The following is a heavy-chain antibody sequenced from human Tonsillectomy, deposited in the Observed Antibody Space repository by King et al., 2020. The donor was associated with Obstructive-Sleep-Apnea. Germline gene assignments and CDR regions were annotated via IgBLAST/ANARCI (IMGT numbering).Heavy chain of an antibody. CDR1: GFTFSSYS. D-gene: IGHD6-6*01. Sequence: EVQLVESGGGLVKPGGSLRLSCAASGFTFSSYSLDWVRQAPGKGLEWVSSISSSSAYIFYADSVKGRFTISRDNANNSIYLQMNNLRAEDKAVYYCVRDDQLVPGFDYWGQGTLVTVSS. J-gene: IGHJ4*02. CDR2: ISSSSAYI. V-gene: IGHV3-21*01. CDR3: VRDDQLVPGFDY.